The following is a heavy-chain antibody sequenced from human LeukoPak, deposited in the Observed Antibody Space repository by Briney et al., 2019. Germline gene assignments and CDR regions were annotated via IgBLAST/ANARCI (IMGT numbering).Heavy chain of an antibody. CDR1: GFTFSGSA. CDR3: TSDTMIVNY. CDR2: IRSKDNSYAT. Sequence: GGYLRLSCAASGFTFSGSAMHWVRQAYGKGLEWVGRIRSKDNSYATAYAASVKGRFTISRDDSKNTAYLQMNSLKTEDTAVYYCTSDTMIVNYWGQGTLVTVSS. D-gene: IGHD3-22*01. V-gene: IGHV3-73*01. J-gene: IGHJ4*02.